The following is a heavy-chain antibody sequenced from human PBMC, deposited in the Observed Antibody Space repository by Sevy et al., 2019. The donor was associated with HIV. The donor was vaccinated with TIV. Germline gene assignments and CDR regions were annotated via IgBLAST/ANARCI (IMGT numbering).Heavy chain of an antibody. CDR2: IYYRGST. Sequence: SETLSLTCTVSGGSISSSSYYWGWIRQPPGKGLEWIGSIYYRGSTYYNPSLKSRVTISVDTSKNQFSLKLSSVTAADTAGYYCVKGGGSGWYAFDIWGQGTMVTVSS. D-gene: IGHD6-19*01. V-gene: IGHV4-39*01. J-gene: IGHJ3*02. CDR3: VKGGGSGWYAFDI. CDR1: GGSISSSSYY.